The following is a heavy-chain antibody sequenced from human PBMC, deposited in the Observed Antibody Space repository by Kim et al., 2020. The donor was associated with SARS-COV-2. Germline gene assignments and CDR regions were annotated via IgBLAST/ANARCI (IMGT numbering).Heavy chain of an antibody. CDR2: IDYSGST. CDR3: ARRFDFTSKWFGP. Sequence: SETLSLTCTVSGASLSSGDYYWSWIRQPPGKGLEWIGYIDYSGSTYYNPSLKSRVIISVDTSKNQFSLNLNSVTAADTGVYYCARRFDFTSKWFGPWGQG. CDR1: GASLSSGDYY. J-gene: IGHJ5*02. V-gene: IGHV4-30-4*01. D-gene: IGHD3-3*01.